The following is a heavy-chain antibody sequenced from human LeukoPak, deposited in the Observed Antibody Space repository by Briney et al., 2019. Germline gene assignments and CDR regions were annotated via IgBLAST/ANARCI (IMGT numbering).Heavy chain of an antibody. CDR3: ARLDFISFDARSWLDP. V-gene: IGHV4-38-2*02. D-gene: IGHD3/OR15-3a*01. CDR2: IYHDRST. Sequence: PSETLSLTCTVSGYSITSGYFWGWIRQPPGKGLEWIGAIYHDRSTYYNPSLKSRVTMSVDTSKNQFSLKLSSVTAPDTAVYYCARLDFISFDARSWLDPWGQGTLVTVSS. J-gene: IGHJ5*02. CDR1: GYSITSGYF.